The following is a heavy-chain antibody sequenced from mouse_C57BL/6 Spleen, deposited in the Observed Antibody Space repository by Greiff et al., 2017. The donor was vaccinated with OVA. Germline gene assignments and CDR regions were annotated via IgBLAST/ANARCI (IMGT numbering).Heavy chain of an antibody. V-gene: IGHV10-3*01. CDR2: IRSKSSNYAT. J-gene: IGHJ4*01. D-gene: IGHD1-1*01. CDR3: VRDSVPYYGSSYDAMDY. CDR1: GFTFNTYA. Sequence: EVMLVESGGGLVQPKGSLKLSCAASGFTFNTYAMHWVRQAPGKGLEWVARIRSKSSNYATYYADSVKDRFTISRDDSQSMLYLQMNNLKTEDTAMYYGVRDSVPYYGSSYDAMDYWGQGTSVTVSS.